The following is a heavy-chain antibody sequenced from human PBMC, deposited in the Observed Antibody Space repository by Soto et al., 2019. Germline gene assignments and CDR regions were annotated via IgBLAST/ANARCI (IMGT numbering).Heavy chain of an antibody. D-gene: IGHD2-8*01. CDR1: GYTFTRYG. V-gene: IGHV1-18*01. CDR3: AKNGQPPYYYYGLDV. J-gene: IGHJ6*02. Sequence: QGHLVQSGAEVKKPGASVKVSCKASGYTFTRYGICWVRQAPGQGLEWMGWISGYNGDTNYAQNLQDRVTMTIDTSTNTAYMELRSLTSDDTAVYYCAKNGQPPYYYYGLDVWGQGTTVTVSS. CDR2: ISGYNGDT.